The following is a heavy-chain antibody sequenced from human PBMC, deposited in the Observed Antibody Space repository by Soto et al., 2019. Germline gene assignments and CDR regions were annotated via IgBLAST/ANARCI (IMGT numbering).Heavy chain of an antibody. CDR1: GFIFSRGS. D-gene: IGHD2-8*02. CDR2: ISSGSSDT. CDR3: WRLVK. V-gene: IGHV3-21*01. J-gene: IGHJ4*02. Sequence: GGSLRLSCEASGFIFSRGSMTWVRQVPGEGLAWVASISSGSSDTWYADSVKCRLIISRDNAQNSLFLQTNTLRPEDTAMLYYWRLVKGGPGTQLAVS.